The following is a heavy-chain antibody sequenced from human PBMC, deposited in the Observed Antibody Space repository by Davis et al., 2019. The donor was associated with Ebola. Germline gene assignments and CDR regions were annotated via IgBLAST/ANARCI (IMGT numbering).Heavy chain of an antibody. V-gene: IGHV1-8*01. J-gene: IGHJ4*01. CDR3: VRGDFDDQRGHHARSGFEH. CDR1: GYIFTNYD. Sequence: ASVKVSCKASGYIFTNYDMNWVRQATGQGLEWMGWINPDSGNTDYAQKFQGRVTMTRDIFTNTAYMELSSLRSEDTAVYFCVRGDFDDQRGHHARSGFEHWGHGTLVTVSS. D-gene: IGHD1-14*01. CDR2: INPDSGNT.